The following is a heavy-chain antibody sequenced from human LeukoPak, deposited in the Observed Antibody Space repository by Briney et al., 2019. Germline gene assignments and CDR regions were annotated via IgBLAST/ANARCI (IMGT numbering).Heavy chain of an antibody. Sequence: ASVKVSCKASGYTFTGYYMHWVRQAPGQGLEWMGIINPSGGSASYAQKFQGRVTMTRDMSTSTVYMELSSLRSEDTAVYYCAEGEYSSSWLNYWGQGTLVTVSS. CDR3: AEGEYSSSWLNY. CDR1: GYTFTGYY. CDR2: INPSGGSA. V-gene: IGHV1-46*01. D-gene: IGHD6-13*01. J-gene: IGHJ4*02.